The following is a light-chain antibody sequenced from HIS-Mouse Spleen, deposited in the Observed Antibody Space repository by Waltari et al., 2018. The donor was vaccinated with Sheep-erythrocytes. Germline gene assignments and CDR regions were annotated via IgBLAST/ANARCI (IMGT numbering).Light chain of an antibody. J-gene: IGKJ4*01. CDR1: QSVLYSSNNKNY. Sequence: DIVMTQSPDYLDVSLSERATINSKSSQSVLYSSNNKNYLAWYQQKPGQPPKLLIYWASTRESGVTDRFSGSGSGTDFTLTISSLQAEDVAVYYCQQYYSTLTFGGGTKVEIK. CDR3: QQYYSTLT. CDR2: WAS. V-gene: IGKV4-1*01.